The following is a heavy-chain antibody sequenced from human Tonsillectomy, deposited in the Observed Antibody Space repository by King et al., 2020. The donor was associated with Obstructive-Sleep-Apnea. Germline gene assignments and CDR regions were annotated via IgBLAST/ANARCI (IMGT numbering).Heavy chain of an antibody. J-gene: IGHJ5*02. V-gene: IGHV3-33*06. CDR3: AKDLYDFWSGYYTEWFDP. CDR2: IWYDGSNK. CDR1: GFTFSSYG. D-gene: IGHD3-3*01. Sequence: VQLVESGGGVVQPGRSLRLSCAASGFTFSSYGMHWVRQAPGKGLEWVAVIWYDGSNKYYADSVKGRFTISRDNSKNTLYLQMNSLRAEDTAVYYCAKDLYDFWSGYYTEWFDPWGQGTLVTVSS.